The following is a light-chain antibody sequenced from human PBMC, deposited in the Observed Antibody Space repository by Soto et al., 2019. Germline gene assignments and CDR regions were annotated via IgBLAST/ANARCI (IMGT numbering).Light chain of an antibody. J-gene: IGKJ1*01. CDR1: QGISNS. CDR2: AAS. CDR3: QEYNSAPWT. V-gene: IGKV1-27*01. Sequence: DIQMTQSPSSLSASVGDRVTITCRASQGISNSLAWYQQKPGKVPKLLIYAASTLQSGVPSRFSGSGYGTDFTLTISSLQPEDGATFYCQEYNSAPWTFGQGTKVEIK.